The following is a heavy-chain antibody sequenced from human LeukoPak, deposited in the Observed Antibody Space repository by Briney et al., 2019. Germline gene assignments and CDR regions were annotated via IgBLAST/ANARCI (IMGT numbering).Heavy chain of an antibody. CDR1: GFTFSSYG. V-gene: IGHV3-30*02. D-gene: IGHD6-6*01. CDR2: IRYDGSNK. CDR3: ARPAARYYYYYMDV. J-gene: IGHJ6*03. Sequence: GGSLRLSCAASGFTFSSYGMHWVRQAPGKGLEWVAFIRYDGSNKYYADSVKGRFTISRDNTKNTLYLQMNSLRAEDTAVYYCARPAARYYYYYMDVWGKGTTVTVSS.